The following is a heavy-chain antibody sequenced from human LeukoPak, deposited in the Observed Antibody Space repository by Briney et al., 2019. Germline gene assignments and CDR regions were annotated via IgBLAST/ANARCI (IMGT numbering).Heavy chain of an antibody. D-gene: IGHD3-3*01. CDR2: ISAYNGNT. Sequence: ASVKVSCKASGGTFSSYAISWVRQAPGQGLEWMGRISAYNGNTNYAQKLQGRVTMTTDTSTSTAYMELRSLRSDDTAVYYCARADYDFWSGSLYYYYYYMDVWGKGTTVTVSS. CDR3: ARADYDFWSGSLYYYYYYMDV. CDR1: GGTFSSYA. J-gene: IGHJ6*03. V-gene: IGHV1-18*01.